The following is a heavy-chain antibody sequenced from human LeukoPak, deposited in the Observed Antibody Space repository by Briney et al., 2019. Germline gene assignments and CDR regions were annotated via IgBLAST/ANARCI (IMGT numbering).Heavy chain of an antibody. Sequence: KSGGSLRLSCEVSGFTFSNAWMSWVRQAPGKGLEWVGRIKSKTDGETRDYAAPLKGRLTISRDDSKNTVYLQMNSLRAEDTAVYYCARARSSYGYGDAFDIWGQGTMVTVSS. J-gene: IGHJ3*02. CDR3: ARARSSYGYGDAFDI. D-gene: IGHD5-18*01. V-gene: IGHV3-15*01. CDR1: GFTFSNAW. CDR2: IKSKTDGETR.